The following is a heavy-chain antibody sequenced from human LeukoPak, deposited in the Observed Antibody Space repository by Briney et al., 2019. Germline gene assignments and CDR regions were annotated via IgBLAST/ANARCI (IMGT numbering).Heavy chain of an antibody. CDR3: AKDPIVFNSGDYYLGAFNI. Sequence: GGSLRPSCEASGFTFSSCALSWVRQAPGKGLEWVSAISGGGGKTWYADSVKGRFTISRDNSKNTLYLQMNSLRAEDTALYYCAKDPIVFNSGDYYLGAFNIWGQGAMVTVSS. D-gene: IGHD2-21*02. J-gene: IGHJ3*02. CDR1: GFTFSSCA. V-gene: IGHV3-23*01. CDR2: ISGGGGKT.